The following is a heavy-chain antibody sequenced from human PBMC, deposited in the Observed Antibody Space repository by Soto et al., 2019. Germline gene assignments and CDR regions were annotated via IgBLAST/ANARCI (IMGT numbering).Heavy chain of an antibody. D-gene: IGHD3-3*01. CDR2: IYSSGST. CDR1: GGTISGYY. J-gene: IGHJ5*02. CDR3: ARGQRFSDWFDP. V-gene: IGHV4-4*07. Sequence: TLSLTCTVTGGTISGYYWTWIRQSAGGGLEWIGRIYSSGSTNYNPSLKSRVTISLDTSMNHFSLRLSSVTAADTAVYYCARGQRFSDWFDPWGQGTLVTVSS.